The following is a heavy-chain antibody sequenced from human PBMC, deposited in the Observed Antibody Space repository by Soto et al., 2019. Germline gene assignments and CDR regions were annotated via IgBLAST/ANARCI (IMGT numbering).Heavy chain of an antibody. D-gene: IGHD3-22*01. Sequence: PRLSCAASGFTFSSYEMNWVRQAPGKGLEWVSYISSSGSTIYYADSVKGRFTISRDNAKNSLYLQMNSLRAEDTAVYYCARAPGPYYYDSSGYRVYWGQGTLVTVS. V-gene: IGHV3-48*03. J-gene: IGHJ4*02. CDR1: GFTFSSYE. CDR2: ISSSGSTI. CDR3: ARAPGPYYYDSSGYRVY.